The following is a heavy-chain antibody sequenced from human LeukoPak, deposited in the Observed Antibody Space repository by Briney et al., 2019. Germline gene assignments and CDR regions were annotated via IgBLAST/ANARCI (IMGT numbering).Heavy chain of an antibody. CDR1: GFTFSSYW. Sequence: GGSLRLSCAASGFTFSSYWMTWVRQAPGKGLEWVANIKQDGSEKYYVDSVKGRFTISRDNAKNSLYLQMNSLRAEDTAVYYCARENGGDYGGNSGWFDPWGQGILATVSS. D-gene: IGHD4-23*01. V-gene: IGHV3-7*01. CDR3: ARENGGDYGGNSGWFDP. CDR2: IKQDGSEK. J-gene: IGHJ5*02.